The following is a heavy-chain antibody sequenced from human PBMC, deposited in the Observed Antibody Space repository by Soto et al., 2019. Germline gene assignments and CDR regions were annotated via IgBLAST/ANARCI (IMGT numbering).Heavy chain of an antibody. Sequence: PGGSLRLSCAASGFTFSNAWMSWVRQAPGKGLEWVGRIKSKTDGGTTDYAAPVKGRFTISRDDSKNTLYLQMNSLKTEDTAVYYCTTDLGITIFGAVIIRPHDYWGQGTLVTVSS. CDR2: IKSKTDGGTT. V-gene: IGHV3-15*01. CDR3: TTDLGITIFGAVIIRPHDY. J-gene: IGHJ4*02. D-gene: IGHD3-3*01. CDR1: GFTFSNAW.